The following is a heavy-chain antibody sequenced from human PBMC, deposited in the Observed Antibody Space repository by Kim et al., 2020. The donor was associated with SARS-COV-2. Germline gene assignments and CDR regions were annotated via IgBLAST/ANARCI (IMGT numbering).Heavy chain of an antibody. CDR1: GFTFSSYS. CDR2: ISSSSSYI. V-gene: IGHV3-21*01. J-gene: IGHJ4*02. D-gene: IGHD5-12*01. Sequence: GGSLRLSCAASGFTFSSYSMNWVRQAPGKGLEWVSSISSSSSYIYYADSVKGRFTISRDNAKNSLYLQMNSLRAEDTAVYYCARDYIVATIGPKRPLDYWGQGTLVTVSS. CDR3: ARDYIVATIGPKRPLDY.